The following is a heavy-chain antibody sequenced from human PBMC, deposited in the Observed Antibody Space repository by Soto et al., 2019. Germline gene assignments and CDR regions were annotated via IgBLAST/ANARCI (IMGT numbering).Heavy chain of an antibody. CDR3: ARDRVTGTKTYGMDV. J-gene: IGHJ6*02. V-gene: IGHV1-46*01. D-gene: IGHD1-20*01. CDR1: GYTFTRYY. Sequence: ASVKGSCKASGYTFTRYYMRWVRQAPGQGLEWMGIINPSGGSTSYAQKFQGRVTMTRDTSTSTVYMELSSLRSEDTAVYYCARDRVTGTKTYGMDVWGQGTTVTVSS. CDR2: INPSGGST.